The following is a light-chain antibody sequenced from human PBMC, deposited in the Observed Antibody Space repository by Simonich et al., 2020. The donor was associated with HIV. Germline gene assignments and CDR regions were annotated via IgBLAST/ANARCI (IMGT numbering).Light chain of an antibody. CDR1: SSDVGGYNY. CDR2: DVN. V-gene: IGLV2-14*01. J-gene: IGLJ2*01. CDR3: TSHSSKSNVV. Sequence: QSALTQPASVSGSPGQSITISCTETSSDVGGYNYVSWYQRHPGKAPKLMIYDVNTRASGVSNRFSGSKSGNTASLTISGLQAEDEADYYCTSHSSKSNVVFVGGTKLTVL.